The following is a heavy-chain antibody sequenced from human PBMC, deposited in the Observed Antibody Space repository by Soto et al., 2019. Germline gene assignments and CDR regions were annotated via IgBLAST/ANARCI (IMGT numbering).Heavy chain of an antibody. CDR3: ARDGGKDFWSGYSSYYYYGMDV. J-gene: IGHJ6*02. CDR1: GGSISSGGYY. D-gene: IGHD3-3*01. CDR2: IYYSGST. Sequence: QVQLQESGPGLVKPSQTLSLTCTVSGGSISSGGYYWSWIRQHPGKGLEWIGYIYYSGSTYYNPSLKSRVTISVDTSKHQFSLKLSYVTAADTAVYYCARDGGKDFWSGYSSYYYYGMDVWGQGTTVTVSS. V-gene: IGHV4-31*03.